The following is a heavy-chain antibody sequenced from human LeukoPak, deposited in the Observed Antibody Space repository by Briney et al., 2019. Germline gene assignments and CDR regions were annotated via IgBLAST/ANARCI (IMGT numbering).Heavy chain of an antibody. CDR2: IDWDDDK. V-gene: IGHV2-70*11. CDR3: ARIRDPAYSSSWYDDY. D-gene: IGHD6-13*01. Sequence: SGPALVKPTQTLTLTCTFSRFSLSTSGMCVSWIRQHPWKALEWLSRIDWDDDKYYSTTLKTRLTISKDTSKNQVVLTMTNMDPVDTATYYCARIRDPAYSSSWYDDYWGQGTLVTVSS. J-gene: IGHJ4*02. CDR1: RFSLSTSGMC.